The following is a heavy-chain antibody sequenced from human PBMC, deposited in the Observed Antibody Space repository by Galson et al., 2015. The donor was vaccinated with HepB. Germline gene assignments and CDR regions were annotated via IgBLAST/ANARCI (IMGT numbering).Heavy chain of an antibody. CDR2: IDPSDSYT. V-gene: IGHV5-10-1*01. J-gene: IGHJ4*02. CDR3: ARLTLTAAGRGDY. D-gene: IGHD6-13*01. CDR1: GYTFTAFW. Sequence: QSGAEVKKPGESLRISCKGSGYTFTAFWITWVRQIPGKGLEWMGRIDPSDSYTDYSPSFRGHVTMSADKSITTAYLQWSSLKASDTAMYYCARLTLTAAGRGDYWGQGTLVTVSS.